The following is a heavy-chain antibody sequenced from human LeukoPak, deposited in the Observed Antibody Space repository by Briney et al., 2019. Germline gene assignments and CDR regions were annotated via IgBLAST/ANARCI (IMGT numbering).Heavy chain of an antibody. D-gene: IGHD2-2*01. V-gene: IGHV5-51*01. CDR2: IYPGDSDT. Sequence: GESLKISCKGSGYSFTNYWIGWVRQMPGKGLEWMGIIYPGDSDTRYSPSFQGQVTISADKSISTAYLQWSSLKASDTAMYYCARGGIVVVPAASFDYWGQGTLVTVSS. CDR1: GYSFTNYW. CDR3: ARGGIVVVPAASFDY. J-gene: IGHJ4*02.